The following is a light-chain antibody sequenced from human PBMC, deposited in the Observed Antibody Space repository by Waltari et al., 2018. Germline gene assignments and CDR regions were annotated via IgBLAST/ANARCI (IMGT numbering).Light chain of an antibody. Sequence: SVLTQSPGTLSLSRGERATVSSRASQSVSRALAWYQQKPGQAPRLLRYVASPRATGIPERFSGSGSGTDFSLTISRLEPDDFAIYYCQHYLRLPVTFGLGTTVEI. CDR3: QHYLRLPVT. V-gene: IGKV3-20*01. CDR2: VAS. J-gene: IGKJ1*01. CDR1: QSVSRA.